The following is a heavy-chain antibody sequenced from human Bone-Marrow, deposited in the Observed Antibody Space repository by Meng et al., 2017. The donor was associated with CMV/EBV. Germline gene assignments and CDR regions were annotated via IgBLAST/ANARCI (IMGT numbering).Heavy chain of an antibody. CDR1: GFTFSSYG. D-gene: IGHD6-13*01. V-gene: IGHV3-33*01. CDR3: ARDGPRIAAAGTWGVDYYYGMDV. J-gene: IGHJ6*02. Sequence: GESLKISCAASGFTFSSYGVHWVRQAPGKGLEWVAVIWYDGSNKYHADSVKGRFNISRDNSKNTLYLQMNSLRAEDTAVYYCARDGPRIAAAGTWGVDYYYGMDVWGQGTTVTVSS. CDR2: IWYDGSNK.